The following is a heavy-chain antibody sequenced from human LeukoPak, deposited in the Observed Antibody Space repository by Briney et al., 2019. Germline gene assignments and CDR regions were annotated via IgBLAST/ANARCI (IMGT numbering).Heavy chain of an antibody. CDR1: GFTFSSYE. CDR2: ISSSGSTI. D-gene: IGHD2/OR15-2a*01. CDR3: AREVREYYTPYYYYYYMDV. J-gene: IGHJ6*03. V-gene: IGHV3-48*03. Sequence: GGSLRLSCAASGFTFSSYEMNWVRQAPGKGLEWVSYISSSGSTIYYADSVKGRFTISRDNAKNSLYLQMNSLRAEDTAVYYCAREVREYYTPYYYYYYMDVWGKGTTVTISS.